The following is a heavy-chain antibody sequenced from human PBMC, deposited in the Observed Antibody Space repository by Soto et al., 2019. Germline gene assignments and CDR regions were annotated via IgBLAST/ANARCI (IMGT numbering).Heavy chain of an antibody. J-gene: IGHJ4*02. CDR3: ARGTVRYYDSSGSLDY. V-gene: IGHV1-69*13. D-gene: IGHD3-22*01. CDR2: IIPIFGTA. CDR1: GGTFSSYA. Sequence: GASVKVSCKASGGTFSSYAISWVRQAPGQGLEWMGGIIPIFGTANYAQKFQGRVTITADESTSTAYMELSSLRSEDTAVYYCARGTVRYYDSSGSLDYWGQGTLVTVSS.